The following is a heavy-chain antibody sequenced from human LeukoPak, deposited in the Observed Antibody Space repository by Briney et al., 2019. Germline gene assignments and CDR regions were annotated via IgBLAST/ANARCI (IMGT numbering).Heavy chain of an antibody. CDR2: INPSGGST. V-gene: IGHV1-46*01. CDR1: GYTFTSYY. CDR3: ARGSGYYDSSGYYYFDY. Sequence: ASVKVSCKASGYTFTSYYMHWVRQAPGQGLEWMGIINPSGGSTSYAQKFQGRVTMTRDMSTSTVYMELSSLRSEDTAVYYCARGSGYYDSSGYYYFDYWGQGTLVTVS. D-gene: IGHD3-22*01. J-gene: IGHJ4*02.